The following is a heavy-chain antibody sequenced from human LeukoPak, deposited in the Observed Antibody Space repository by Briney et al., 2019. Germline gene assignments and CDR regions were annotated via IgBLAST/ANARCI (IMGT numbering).Heavy chain of an antibody. Sequence: GVSLRLSCAASAFTFSSYAMTWVRQAPGKGLDWVSTIGGSGDSTSYADSVKGRFTISRDSSKNTLFLQMNSLRAEDTAVYYCAKAGGAYSSSWYLYFDYWGQGTLVTVSS. J-gene: IGHJ4*02. CDR2: IGGSGDST. D-gene: IGHD6-13*01. V-gene: IGHV3-23*01. CDR1: AFTFSSYA. CDR3: AKAGGAYSSSWYLYFDY.